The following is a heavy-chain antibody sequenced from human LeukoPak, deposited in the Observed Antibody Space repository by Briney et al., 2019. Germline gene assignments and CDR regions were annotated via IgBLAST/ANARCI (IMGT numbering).Heavy chain of an antibody. J-gene: IGHJ3*02. CDR1: GYTLTELS. CDR3: ATDSQWYSGGSVALDI. Sequence: RASVKVSCKVSGYTLTELSMHWVRQAPGKGLEWMGGFDPEDGETIYAQKFQGRVTMTEDTSTDTAYMELSSLRSEDTAVYYCATDSQWYSGGSVALDIWGQGTMVTVSS. D-gene: IGHD1-26*01. V-gene: IGHV1-24*01. CDR2: FDPEDGET.